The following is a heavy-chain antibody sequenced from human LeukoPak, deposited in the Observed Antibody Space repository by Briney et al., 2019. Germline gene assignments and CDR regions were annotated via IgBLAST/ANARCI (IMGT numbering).Heavy chain of an antibody. CDR3: SINGGTYRPHALDI. CDR2: IKQDGSER. Sequence: PGGSLRLSCVASGFAFSTYWMSWVRQAPGKGLEWVANIKQDGSERYSVDSVKGRFTISRDNTKNSLYLQMNSLRPEDTALYYCSINGGTYRPHALDIWGHGTMVSVSS. D-gene: IGHD1-26*01. CDR1: GFAFSTYW. V-gene: IGHV3-7*01. J-gene: IGHJ3*02.